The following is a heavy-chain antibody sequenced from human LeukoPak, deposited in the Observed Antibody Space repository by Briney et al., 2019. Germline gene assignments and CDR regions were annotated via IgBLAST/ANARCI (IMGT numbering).Heavy chain of an antibody. CDR2: VAPLLETT. Sequence: ASVKLSCKAPGGTFSSYSIRWARQAPGQGLEWMGGVAPLLETTNYAPKFRGRMTITADESTSTAYMELTSLRSDDTAVYYCARDRIVGALDWLDPWGQGTLVTVSS. D-gene: IGHD1-26*01. V-gene: IGHV1-69*01. CDR3: ARDRIVGALDWLDP. J-gene: IGHJ5*02. CDR1: GGTFSSYS.